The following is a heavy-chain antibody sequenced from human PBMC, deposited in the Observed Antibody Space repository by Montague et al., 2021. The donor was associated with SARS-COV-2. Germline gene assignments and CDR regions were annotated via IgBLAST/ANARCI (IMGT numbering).Heavy chain of an antibody. CDR1: RGSISDDYW. V-gene: IGHV4-4*02. D-gene: IGHD3-10*01. CDR3: ARWAHGSGSLVEGMDV. CDR2: IYEDGTT. J-gene: IGHJ6*02. Sequence: SETLSLTCDVFRGSISDDYWWSWVRQPPGKGLEWIGEIYEDGTTKYNPSLKSRVTILVDKSKNQISLHLRSVTAADTAVYFCARWAHGSGSLVEGMDVWSQGTTVIVSS.